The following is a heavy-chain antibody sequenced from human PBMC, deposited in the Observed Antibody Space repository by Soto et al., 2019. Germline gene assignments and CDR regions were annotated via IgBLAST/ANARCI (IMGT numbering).Heavy chain of an antibody. V-gene: IGHV1-46*01. CDR3: ASVYVRVQYDDFWSGYYDY. D-gene: IGHD3-3*01. CDR2: FNPRGGTT. CDR1: ANTFINNY. J-gene: IGHJ4*02. Sequence: QVQLLQSGAEVKKPGASVRISCKSSANTFINNYINWVRQAPGQGLEWLGVFNPRGGTTRYAQKVQGRVTMTGDTSTRTVFMELGNLKSEDTAVYYCASVYVRVQYDDFWSGYYDYWGQGTLVIVSS.